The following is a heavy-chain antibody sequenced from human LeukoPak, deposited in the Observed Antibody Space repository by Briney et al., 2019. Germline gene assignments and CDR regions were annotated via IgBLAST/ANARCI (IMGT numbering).Heavy chain of an antibody. D-gene: IGHD4-17*01. CDR1: GFTFSSYS. CDR3: ARGSVRSYMDV. Sequence: GGSLRLSCAASGFTFSSYSMNWVRQAPRKGPEWVSSISSSSSYIYYADSVKGRLTISRDNANNSLYLQMNSLRAEDTAVYYCARGSVRSYMDVWGKGTTVTVSS. V-gene: IGHV3-21*01. CDR2: ISSSSSYI. J-gene: IGHJ6*03.